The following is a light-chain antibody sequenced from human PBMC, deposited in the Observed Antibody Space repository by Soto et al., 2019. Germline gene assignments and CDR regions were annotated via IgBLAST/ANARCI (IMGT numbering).Light chain of an antibody. CDR2: GAF. CDR3: QQRNIWPPVT. J-gene: IGKJ5*01. CDR1: QNVRSN. V-gene: IGKV3-11*01. Sequence: ETVMTQSPATLPVSPGERATLSCRASQNVRSNLAWYQQKPGQPPRLLIYGAFNRATGIPARFSGSGSGTDFTLTISSLEPEDFAVYYCQQRNIWPPVTFGQGTRLEIK.